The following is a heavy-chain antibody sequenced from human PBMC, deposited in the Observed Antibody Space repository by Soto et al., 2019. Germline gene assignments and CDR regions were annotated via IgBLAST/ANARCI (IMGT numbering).Heavy chain of an antibody. Sequence: PSQTLSLTCVISGDSVSSDSATWNWIRQSPSRGLEWLGRTYYRSKWYNNYAVSVKSRITINSDTSKNQFSLQLSSVTPEDTAVYFCARDLNGVDYWGQGILVTSPQ. V-gene: IGHV6-1*01. J-gene: IGHJ4*01. CDR1: GDSVSSDSAT. D-gene: IGHD1-1*01. CDR2: TYYRSKWYN. CDR3: ARDLNGVDY.